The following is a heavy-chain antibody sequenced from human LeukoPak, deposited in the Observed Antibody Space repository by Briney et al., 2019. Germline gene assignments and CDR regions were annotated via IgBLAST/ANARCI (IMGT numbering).Heavy chain of an antibody. CDR1: GFSFSDHY. CDR3: ARDRRQSYYDSSGFDN. J-gene: IGHJ4*02. Sequence: PGGSLRLSCAAPGFSFSDHYMNWVRQAPGKGLEWVSYISSSGSAMYYADSVKGQFTISRDNARNSLYLQMNSLRADGTAVYYCARDRRQSYYDSSGFDNWGQGTLVTVSS. CDR2: ISSSGSAM. D-gene: IGHD3-22*01. V-gene: IGHV3-11*01.